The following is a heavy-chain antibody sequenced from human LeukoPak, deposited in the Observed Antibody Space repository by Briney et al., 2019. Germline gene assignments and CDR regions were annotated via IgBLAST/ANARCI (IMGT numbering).Heavy chain of an antibody. V-gene: IGHV3-74*01. CDR2: IQTDGSTT. D-gene: IGHD1-26*01. Sequence: PGRSLRLSCEVSGFSVGGYALHWVRQAPGKGLVWVARIQTDGSTTNYADSVKGRFTISRDNAKNTLYLQMNSLTAEDTAVYYCARAIGGRSYFGGDYWGQGALVTVSS. J-gene: IGHJ4*02. CDR1: GFSVGGYA. CDR3: ARAIGGRSYFGGDY.